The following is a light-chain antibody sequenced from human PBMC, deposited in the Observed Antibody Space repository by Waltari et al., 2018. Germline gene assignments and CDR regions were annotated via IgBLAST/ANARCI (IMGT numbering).Light chain of an antibody. CDR1: SLRTYY. V-gene: IGLV3-19*01. J-gene: IGLJ2*01. CDR3: NTRDMSGDVV. Sequence: SSELSQDPAVSVALGQTVRNTCQGDSLRTYYASWSRQKPGQSPVLPIYGKNNRPSGIPDRFSASSSGNTASLTITGARAEDEADYYCNTRDMSGDVVFGGGTKLTVL. CDR2: GKN.